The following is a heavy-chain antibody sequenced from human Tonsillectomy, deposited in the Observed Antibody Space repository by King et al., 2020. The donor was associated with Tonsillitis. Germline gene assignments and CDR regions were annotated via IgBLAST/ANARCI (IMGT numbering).Heavy chain of an antibody. CDR2: IWYDGSNK. CDR1: GFTFSSYG. V-gene: IGHV3-33*01. Sequence: VQLVESGGGVVQPGRSLRLSCAASGFTFSSYGMHWVRQAPGKGLEWVAVIWYDGSNKYYADSVKGRFTISRDNSKSTLYLQMNSLRAEDTAVYYCARDLFNGRGFDYWGQGTLVTVSS. J-gene: IGHJ4*02. D-gene: IGHD2-21*01. CDR3: ARDLFNGRGFDY.